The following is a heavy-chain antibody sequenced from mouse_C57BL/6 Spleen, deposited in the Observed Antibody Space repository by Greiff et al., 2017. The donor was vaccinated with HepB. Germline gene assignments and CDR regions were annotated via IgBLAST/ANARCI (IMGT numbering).Heavy chain of an antibody. J-gene: IGHJ1*03. CDR1: GYTFTSYW. V-gene: IGHV1-72*01. CDR3: ARLGYGSSYCYFYV. Sequence: QVQLQQPGAELVKPGASVKLSCKASGYTFTSYWMHWVKQRPGRGLEWIGRIDPSSGGTKYNEKFKSKATLTVDKPSSTAYMQLSSLTSEDSAVYYCARLGYGSSYCYFYVWGTVTTVTVSS. CDR2: IDPSSGGT. D-gene: IGHD1-1*01.